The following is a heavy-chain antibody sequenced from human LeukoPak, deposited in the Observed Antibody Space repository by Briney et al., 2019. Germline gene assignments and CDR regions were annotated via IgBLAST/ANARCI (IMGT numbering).Heavy chain of an antibody. CDR2: IYYSGST. V-gene: IGHV4-30-4*07. J-gene: IGHJ6*03. D-gene: IGHD6-6*01. CDR1: GGSISSGGYS. Sequence: PSETLSLTCAVSGGSISSGGYSWSWIRQPPGKGLEWIGYIYYSGSTYYNPSLKSRVAISVDTSKNQFSLKLSSVTAADTAVYYCARSRLPGSISYMDVWGKGTTVTISS. CDR3: ARSRLPGSISYMDV.